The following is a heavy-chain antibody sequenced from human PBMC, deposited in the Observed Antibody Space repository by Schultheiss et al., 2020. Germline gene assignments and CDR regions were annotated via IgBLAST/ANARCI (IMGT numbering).Heavy chain of an antibody. CDR1: GGSISSYY. CDR3: ARRKADIVVVPAAHPEYYYYYYMDV. Sequence: SETLSLTCTVSGGSISSYYWSWIRQPPGKGLEWIGYIYYSGSIYYNPSLKSRVTMSIDTSKNQFSLKLSSVTAADTAVYYCARRKADIVVVPAAHPEYYYYYYMDVWGKGTTVTVSS. CDR2: IYYSGSI. J-gene: IGHJ6*03. V-gene: IGHV4-59*04. D-gene: IGHD2-2*01.